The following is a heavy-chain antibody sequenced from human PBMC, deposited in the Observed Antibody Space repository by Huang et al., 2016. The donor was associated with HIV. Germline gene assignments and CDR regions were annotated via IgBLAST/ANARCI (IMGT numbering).Heavy chain of an antibody. CDR1: GGSITDSNYY. J-gene: IGHJ4*02. CDR2: IDYSGDT. D-gene: IGHD3-10*01. Sequence: QLQLQESGPGLVRPSETLSLICTVSGGSITDSNYYWGWIRQPPGKGLEWIGSIDYSGDTDYNPSLKSRVTMSVDTSNNRFSLDIRSVAVADTAIYYCARHFGSWSGYFDSWGQGTLVPVSS. V-gene: IGHV4-39*01. CDR3: ARHFGSWSGYFDS.